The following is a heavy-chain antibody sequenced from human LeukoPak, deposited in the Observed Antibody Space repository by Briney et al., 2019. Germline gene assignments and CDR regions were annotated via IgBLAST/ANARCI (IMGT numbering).Heavy chain of an antibody. D-gene: IGHD3-3*01. CDR1: GGSFSDYY. CDR3: ARNYDFRIAPKRHNWFDP. J-gene: IGHJ5*02. Sequence: SETLSLTCAGYGGSFSDYYWSWIRQPPGKGLEWIGEINHSGSTNYNPSLKSRVTISIDTSKNQFSLRLSSVTAADTAVYYCARNYDFRIAPKRHNWFDPWGQGTLVTVSS. V-gene: IGHV4-34*01. CDR2: INHSGST.